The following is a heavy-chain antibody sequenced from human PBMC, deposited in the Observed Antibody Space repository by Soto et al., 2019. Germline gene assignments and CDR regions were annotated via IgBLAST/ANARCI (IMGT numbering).Heavy chain of an antibody. CDR2: ISYDGSNK. D-gene: IGHD3-9*01. V-gene: IGHV3-30-3*01. J-gene: IGHJ4*02. CDR1: GFTFSSYA. Sequence: PGGSLRLSCAASGFTFSSYAMHWVRQAPGKGLEWVAVISYDGSNKYYADSVKGRFTISRDNSKNTLYLQMNSLRAEDTAVYYCRLVITYFDYWGQGTLVTVSS. CDR3: RLVITYFDY.